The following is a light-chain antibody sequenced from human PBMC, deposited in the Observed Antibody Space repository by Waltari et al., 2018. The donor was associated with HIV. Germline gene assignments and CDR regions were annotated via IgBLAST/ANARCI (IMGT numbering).Light chain of an antibody. CDR3: MQSTHWPGT. V-gene: IGKV2-30*01. Sequence: EAVLTQSPVSLPVALGRPASISCRSSQSLIYTDGNTYLNWFHQRPGQSPRCLIYKISNRDSGVPDRFSGSGSVTDFTLHISRVEAEDVGIFYCMQSTHWPGTFGQGTRVEIQ. J-gene: IGKJ1*01. CDR2: KIS. CDR1: QSLIYTDGNTY.